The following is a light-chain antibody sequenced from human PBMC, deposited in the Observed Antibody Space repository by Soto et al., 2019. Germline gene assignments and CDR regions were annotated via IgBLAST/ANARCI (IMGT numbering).Light chain of an antibody. V-gene: IGLV2-14*01. CDR2: DVS. Sequence: QSALTQPASVSGSPGQSITISCTGTSSDVGVYNYVSWYQQHPGKAPKLMIYDVSNRPSGVSNRFSGSKSDNTASLTISRLQAEDEADDYCSSYTSSSTSAVVFGTGTKLTVL. J-gene: IGLJ2*01. CDR1: SSDVGVYNY. CDR3: SSYTSSSTSAVV.